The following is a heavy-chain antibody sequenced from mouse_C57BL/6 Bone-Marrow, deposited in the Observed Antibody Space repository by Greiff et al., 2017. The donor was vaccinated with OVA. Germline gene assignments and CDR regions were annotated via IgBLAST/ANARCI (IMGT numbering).Heavy chain of an antibody. J-gene: IGHJ4*01. CDR3: SRERWGLRLYSIDY. Sequence: QVQLQQSGTELVKPGASVKLSCKASGYTFTSYWMHWVKQRPGPGLEWIGNINPSNGGTNYNEKFKSKATLTVDKSSSTAYLQLRSLPSEDSAVYYCSRERWGLRLYSIDYWGQGTSVTVSS. CDR2: INPSNGGT. CDR1: GYTFTSYW. V-gene: IGHV1-53*01. D-gene: IGHD2-4*01.